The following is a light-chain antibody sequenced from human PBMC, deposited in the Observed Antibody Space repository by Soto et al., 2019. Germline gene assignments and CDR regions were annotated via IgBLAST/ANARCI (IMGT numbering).Light chain of an antibody. V-gene: IGKV3-15*01. J-gene: IGKJ1*01. Sequence: EIVMTQSPATMSVSPGERATLSCRASQSVSSNLAWYQQKPGQALRLLIYGASTRATRIPARFSGSGSGTEFTLTISSLQSEDFAVYYCQQYNNWPRTFGQGTKVEIK. CDR2: GAS. CDR3: QQYNNWPRT. CDR1: QSVSSN.